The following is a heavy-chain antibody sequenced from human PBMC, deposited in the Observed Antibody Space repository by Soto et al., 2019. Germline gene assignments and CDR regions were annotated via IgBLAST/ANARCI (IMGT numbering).Heavy chain of an antibody. CDR2: IRSKAYGGTT. J-gene: IGHJ6*02. CDR3: TRDTPVPSPYYYYGMDV. CDR1: GFTFGDYA. V-gene: IGHV3-49*03. Sequence: PVGSLRLSCTASGFTFGDYAMSRFRQAPGKGMEWVGFIRSKAYGGTTEYAASVKGRFTISRDDSKSIAYLQMNSLKTEDTAVYYCTRDTPVPSPYYYYGMDVWGQGTTVTVSS. D-gene: IGHD2-2*01.